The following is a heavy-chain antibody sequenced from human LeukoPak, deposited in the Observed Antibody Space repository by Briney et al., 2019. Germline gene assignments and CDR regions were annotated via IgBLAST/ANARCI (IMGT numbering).Heavy chain of an antibody. J-gene: IGHJ5*02. Sequence: SETLSLTCTVSGGSISSLYWSWIRQPPGKGLEWIGPVYYSGSTNYNPSLKSPVAISLDTSNNQFSLRLGSVTAADTAVYYCARWRYSGSSGWFDTWGQGTLVTVSS. CDR1: GGSISSLY. CDR2: VYYSGST. CDR3: ARWRYSGSSGWFDT. V-gene: IGHV4-59*08. D-gene: IGHD6-6*01.